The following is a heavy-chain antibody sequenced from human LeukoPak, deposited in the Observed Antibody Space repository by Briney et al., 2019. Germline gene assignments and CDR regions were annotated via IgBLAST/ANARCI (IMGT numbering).Heavy chain of an antibody. Sequence: SETLSLTCTVSGGSITSGAYYWGWIRQPPGKGLEWIGSTNYSGSTYSNPSLKSRVTISVDTSKNQFSLKLISVTAADTAVYYCARNRRSYDSSGYPNYFAYWGQGTLVIISS. J-gene: IGHJ4*02. D-gene: IGHD3-22*01. CDR1: GGSITSGAYY. CDR3: ARNRRSYDSSGYPNYFAY. CDR2: TNYSGST. V-gene: IGHV4-39*01.